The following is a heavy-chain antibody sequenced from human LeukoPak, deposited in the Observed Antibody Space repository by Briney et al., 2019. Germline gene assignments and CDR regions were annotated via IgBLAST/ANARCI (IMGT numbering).Heavy chain of an antibody. D-gene: IGHD6-19*01. CDR3: AKSRPRIGSSGCFDY. CDR1: GFTFSSYA. J-gene: IGHJ4*02. V-gene: IGHV3-23*01. CDR2: ISGSGGST. Sequence: GGSLRLSCAASGFTFSSYAMSWVRQAPGKGLEWVSSISGSGGSTYYADSVKGRFTISRDNSKNTLYLQMNSLRAEDTAVYYCAKSRPRIGSSGCFDYWGQGTLVTVSS.